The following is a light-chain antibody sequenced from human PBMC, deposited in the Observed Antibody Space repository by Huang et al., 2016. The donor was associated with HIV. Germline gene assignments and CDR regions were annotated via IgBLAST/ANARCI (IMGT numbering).Light chain of an antibody. V-gene: IGKV1-39*01. CDR2: ATS. Sequence: DIQLTQSPSSLSASVGDTITITCRTSQTTGNYLSWYQQKSGKAPKHQLYATSSLPSGVPSRFSVGGCGTDFSLTISSLQPDDFATYYCLQTHTTPWTFGQGTKVDVK. CDR3: LQTHTTPWT. CDR1: QTTGNY. J-gene: IGKJ1*01.